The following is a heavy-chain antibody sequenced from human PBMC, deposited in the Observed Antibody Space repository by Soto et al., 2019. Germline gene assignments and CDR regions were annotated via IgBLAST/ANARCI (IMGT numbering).Heavy chain of an antibody. CDR1: GGSISSYY. CDR2: IYYSGST. D-gene: IGHD3-10*01. V-gene: IGHV4-59*01. J-gene: IGHJ5*02. CDR3: ARVPNTVLWFGELSPWSDP. Sequence: QVQLQESGPGLVKPSETLSLTCTVSGGSISSYYWSWIRQPPGKGLEWIGYIYYSGSTNYNPSLKSRVTISVDTSKNQFSLKLSSVTAADTAVYYCARVPNTVLWFGELSPWSDPRGQGTLVTVSS.